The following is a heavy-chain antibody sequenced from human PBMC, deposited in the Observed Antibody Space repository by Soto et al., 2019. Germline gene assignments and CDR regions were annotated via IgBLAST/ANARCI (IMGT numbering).Heavy chain of an antibody. V-gene: IGHV5-51*01. D-gene: IGHD6-13*01. CDR2: IYPGDSDT. J-gene: IGHJ4*02. Sequence: PGESLKISCKGSGYSFTSYWIGWVRQMPGKGLEWMGIIYPGDSDTRYSPSFQGQVTISADKSISTAYLQWSSLKASDTAMYYCARCSLEWIAAAGTGFDYWGQGTLVTVSS. CDR1: GYSFTSYW. CDR3: ARCSLEWIAAAGTGFDY.